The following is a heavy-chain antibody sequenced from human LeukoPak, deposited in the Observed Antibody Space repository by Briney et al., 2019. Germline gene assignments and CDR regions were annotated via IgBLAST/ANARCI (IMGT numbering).Heavy chain of an antibody. V-gene: IGHV1-8*01. Sequence: ASVKVSCKASGYTFATYDINWVRQATGQGLEWMGWMNPNSGNTGYAQKFQGRVTMTRNASISTAYMELSSLRSEDTAVYYCARGPNKSDGGNSGSAWFDPWGQGTLVTVSS. CDR3: ARGPNKSDGGNSGSAWFDP. J-gene: IGHJ5*02. CDR2: MNPNSGNT. D-gene: IGHD4-23*01. CDR1: GYTFATYD.